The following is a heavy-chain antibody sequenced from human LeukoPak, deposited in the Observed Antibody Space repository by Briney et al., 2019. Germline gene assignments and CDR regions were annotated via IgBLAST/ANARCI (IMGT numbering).Heavy chain of an antibody. V-gene: IGHV1-2*02. CDR2: INPNSGGA. J-gene: IGHJ4*02. D-gene: IGHD1-7*01. CDR3: ASGGTTFDY. CDR1: GYTFTDYY. Sequence: ASVKVSCKASGYTFTDYYIHWVRQAPGQGLEWMGWINPNSGGAHYAQKFLGRVTMTRDTSISTAYMELSRLRSDGTAVYYCASGGTTFDYWGQGTLVTVSS.